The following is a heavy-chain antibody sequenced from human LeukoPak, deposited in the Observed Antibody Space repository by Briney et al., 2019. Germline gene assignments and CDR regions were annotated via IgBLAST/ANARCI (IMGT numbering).Heavy chain of an antibody. CDR2: IYSGGNT. J-gene: IGHJ4*02. Sequence: GGSLRLSCAASGFTVSSNYMSWVRQAPGKGLEWVSVIYSGGNTYYADSVKGRFTISRDNSKNTLYLQMNSLRAEDTAVYYCARDHNSDYDLFDSWGQGTLVTVSS. CDR1: GFTVSSNY. D-gene: IGHD5-12*01. CDR3: ARDHNSDYDLFDS. V-gene: IGHV3-66*01.